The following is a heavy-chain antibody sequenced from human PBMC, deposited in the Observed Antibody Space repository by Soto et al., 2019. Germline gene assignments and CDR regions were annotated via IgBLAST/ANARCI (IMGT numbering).Heavy chain of an antibody. J-gene: IGHJ4*02. V-gene: IGHV4-59*01. CDR3: ARAGPAARPFYY. Sequence: PSETLSLTCTVSGGSISSYYWSWIRQPPGKGLEWIGYIYYSGSTNYSPSLKSRVTISLDTSKNQFSLKLSSVTAADTAVYYCARAGPAARPFYYWGQGTLVTVSS. CDR2: IYYSGST. D-gene: IGHD6-6*01. CDR1: GGSISSYY.